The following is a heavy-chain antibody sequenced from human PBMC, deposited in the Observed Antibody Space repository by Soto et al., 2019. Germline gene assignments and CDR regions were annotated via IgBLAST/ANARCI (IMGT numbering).Heavy chain of an antibody. CDR2: INPNSGGT. J-gene: IGHJ6*02. V-gene: IGHV1-2*04. CDR1: GYTFTGYY. Sequence: ASVKVSCKASGYTFTGYYMHWVRQAPGQGLEWMGWINPNSGGTNYAQKFQGWVTMTRDTSISTAYMELSRLRSDDTAVYYCARLGIAAAGTGYYYYYYGMDVWGQGTTVTVSS. D-gene: IGHD6-13*01. CDR3: ARLGIAAAGTGYYYYYYGMDV.